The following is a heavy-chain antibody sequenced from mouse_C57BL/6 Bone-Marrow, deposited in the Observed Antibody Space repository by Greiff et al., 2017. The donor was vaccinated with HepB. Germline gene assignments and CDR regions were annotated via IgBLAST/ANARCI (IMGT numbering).Heavy chain of an antibody. D-gene: IGHD1-1*01. CDR3: ARRDYYGSSYFYYAMDY. Sequence: VQLQESGTELVKPGASVKLSCKASGYTFTSYWMHWVKQRPGQGLEWIGNINPSNGGTNYNEKFKSKATLTVDKSSSTAYMQLSSLTSEDSAVYYCARRDYYGSSYFYYAMDYWGQGTSVTVSS. CDR1: GYTFTSYW. J-gene: IGHJ4*01. V-gene: IGHV1-53*01. CDR2: INPSNGGT.